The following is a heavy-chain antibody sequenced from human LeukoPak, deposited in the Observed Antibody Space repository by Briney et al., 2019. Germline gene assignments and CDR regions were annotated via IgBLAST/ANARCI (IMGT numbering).Heavy chain of an antibody. V-gene: IGHV3-21*01. Sequence: GGSLRLSCAASGFTFSSYSMNWVRQAPGKGLEWVSSISSSSSYIYYADSVKGRFTISRDNAKNSLYLQMNSLRAEDTAVYHCARGRYYGSGSESFDYWGQGTLVTVSS. CDR1: GFTFSSYS. D-gene: IGHD3-10*01. J-gene: IGHJ4*02. CDR3: ARGRYYGSGSESFDY. CDR2: ISSSSSYI.